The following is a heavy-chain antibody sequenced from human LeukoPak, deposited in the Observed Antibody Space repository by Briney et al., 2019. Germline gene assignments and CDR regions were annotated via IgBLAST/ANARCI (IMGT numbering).Heavy chain of an antibody. CDR2: ISSNGGST. Sequence: GGSLRLSCSASGITFSSNAMHWVRKAPGKGLEYVSAISSNGGSTYYADSVKGRFTISRDNSKNTLYLQMSSLRAEDTAVYYCAIMVAAAGYFDYWGQGTLVTVSA. V-gene: IGHV3-64D*06. D-gene: IGHD6-13*01. CDR1: GITFSSNA. CDR3: AIMVAAAGYFDY. J-gene: IGHJ4*02.